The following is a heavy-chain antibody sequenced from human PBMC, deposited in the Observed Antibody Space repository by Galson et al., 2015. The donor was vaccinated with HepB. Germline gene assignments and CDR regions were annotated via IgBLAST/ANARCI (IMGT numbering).Heavy chain of an antibody. V-gene: IGHV3-72*01. CDR2: VRNNASSHTT. J-gene: IGHJ6*04. CDR3: ARGGV. D-gene: IGHD1-26*01. Sequence: SLRLSCAASGFIFSNHYMDWVRQASGKGLEWVARVRNNASSHTTEYAASVRGRFTISRDDLKNSVYLQMNSLKTEDTALYYCARGGVWGKGTTVTVSS. CDR1: GFIFSNHY.